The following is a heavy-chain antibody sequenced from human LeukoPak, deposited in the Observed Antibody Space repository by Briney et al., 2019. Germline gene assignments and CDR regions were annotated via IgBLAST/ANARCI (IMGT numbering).Heavy chain of an antibody. J-gene: IGHJ3*01. CDR3: AREFRTTTWSYDAFDL. CDR1: GYTFTDYY. Sequence: ASVKVSSKASGYTFTDYYMHWVRQAPGQGLEWVGWINPTSGGTNYAQKFQDRVTMTRDTSNNTSYMELSRLRSDDTAVYYCAREFRTTTWSYDAFDLWGQGTMVTVSS. D-gene: IGHD1/OR15-1a*01. CDR2: INPTSGGT. V-gene: IGHV1-2*02.